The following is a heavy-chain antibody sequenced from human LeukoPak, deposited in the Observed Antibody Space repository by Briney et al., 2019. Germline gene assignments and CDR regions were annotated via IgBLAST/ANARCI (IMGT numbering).Heavy chain of an antibody. CDR2: ISSGSGTI. D-gene: IGHD6-19*01. CDR1: GFTFSSYE. CDR3: ARGEAVAGNDH. Sequence: GGSLRLSCAASGFTFSSYEMNWVRQAPGKGLEWLSYISSGSGTIYYADSVKGRFTISRDNAKNSLYLQMNSLRAEDTAVYYCARGEAVAGNDHWGQGALVTVSS. J-gene: IGHJ4*02. V-gene: IGHV3-48*03.